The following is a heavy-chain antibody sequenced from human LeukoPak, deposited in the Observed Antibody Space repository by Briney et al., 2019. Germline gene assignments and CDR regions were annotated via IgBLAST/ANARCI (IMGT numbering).Heavy chain of an antibody. CDR3: GQSLWFRGLRGDYFDY. V-gene: IGHV3-30*02. Sequence: PGGSLRLSCAASGFTFSSYGMHWVPQAPGKGLEWVAFIWYDGSNKYYADSVKGRFTISRDNSKNTLYLQMNSLRAEDTAVYYCGQSLWFRGLRGDYFDYWDQGTLVTVSS. J-gene: IGHJ4*02. D-gene: IGHD3-10*01. CDR2: IWYDGSNK. CDR1: GFTFSSYG.